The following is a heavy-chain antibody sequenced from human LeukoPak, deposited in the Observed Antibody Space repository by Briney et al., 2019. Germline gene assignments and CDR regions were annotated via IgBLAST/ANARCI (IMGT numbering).Heavy chain of an antibody. CDR2: INHSGST. CDR3: ARGGAVAGPDWGDAFDI. V-gene: IGHV4-34*01. J-gene: IGHJ3*02. CDR1: GGSFSGYY. D-gene: IGHD6-13*01. Sequence: PSETLSLTCAVYGGSFSGYYWSWIRQPPGKGLEWIGEINHSGSTNYNPSLKSRVTISVDTSKNHFPLKLSSVTAADAAVYYWARGGAVAGPDWGDAFDIWGQGTMVTVSS.